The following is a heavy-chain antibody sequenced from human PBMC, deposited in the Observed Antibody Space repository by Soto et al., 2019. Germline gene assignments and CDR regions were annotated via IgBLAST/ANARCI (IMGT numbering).Heavy chain of an antibody. D-gene: IGHD3-3*01. V-gene: IGHV4-59*08. J-gene: IGHJ5*02. CDR2: ICYSGST. Sequence: SETLSLTCTVSGGSISSYYWSWIRQPPGKGLEWIGYICYSGSTNYNPSLKSRVTISVDTSKNQFSLKLSSVTAADTAVYYCTRHAPLNYDFWSGYPPRRWFDPWGQGTLVTVSS. CDR1: GGSISSYY. CDR3: TRHAPLNYDFWSGYPPRRWFDP.